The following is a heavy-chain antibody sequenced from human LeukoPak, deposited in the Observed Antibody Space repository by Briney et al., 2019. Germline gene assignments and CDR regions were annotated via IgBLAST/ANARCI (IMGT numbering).Heavy chain of an antibody. CDR2: IKQDGSEK. V-gene: IGHV3-7*01. Sequence: PGGSLRLSCAASGFTFGSYWMSWVRQAPGKGLEWVANIKQDGSEKYYVDSVKGRFTISRDNAKNSLYLQMNSLRAEDTAVYYCAGGALSSFDPNFDYWGQGTLVTVSS. D-gene: IGHD6-6*01. J-gene: IGHJ4*02. CDR1: GFTFGSYW. CDR3: AGGALSSFDPNFDY.